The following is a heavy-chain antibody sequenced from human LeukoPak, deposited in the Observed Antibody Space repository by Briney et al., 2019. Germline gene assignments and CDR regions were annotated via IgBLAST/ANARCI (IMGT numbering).Heavy chain of an antibody. J-gene: IGHJ4*02. CDR3: ARDRVIQGYSSGWLFDY. D-gene: IGHD6-19*01. Sequence: KAGGSLRLSCAASGFTFSGYSMSWIRQAPGKGLEWVSHISTSTTYTIYSDSVKGRFTISRDNAERSLFLQMNSLRPEDTAVYYCARDRVIQGYSSGWLFDYWGQGTLVTVSS. V-gene: IGHV3-11*05. CDR2: ISTSTTYT. CDR1: GFTFSGYS.